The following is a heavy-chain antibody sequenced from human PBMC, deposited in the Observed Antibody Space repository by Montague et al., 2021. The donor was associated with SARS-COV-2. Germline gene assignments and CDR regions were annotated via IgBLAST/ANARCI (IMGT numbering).Heavy chain of an antibody. D-gene: IGHD6-19*01. V-gene: IGHV3-30*04. Sequence: SLRLSCAASGFIFSNFAFHWVRQAPGKGLEWVAIITYDGIDKFYADSVKGRFTISRDNSKNTLYLRLNSLTPEDTAVYYCARDVRGLRLVWNYYYYYMDVWGKRTTVTVSS. CDR1: GFIFSNFA. CDR2: ITYDGIDK. CDR3: ARDVRGLRLVWNYYYYYMDV. J-gene: IGHJ6*03.